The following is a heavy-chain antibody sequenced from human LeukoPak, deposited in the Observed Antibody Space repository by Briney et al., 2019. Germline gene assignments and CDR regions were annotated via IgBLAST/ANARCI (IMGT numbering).Heavy chain of an antibody. D-gene: IGHD6-13*01. Sequence: GGSLRLSCAASGFTFSSYAMHWVRQAPGKGLEWVAVISYDGSNKYYADSVKGRFTISRDNSKNTLYLQMNSLRAEDTAVYYCARDLAAAGTGLYYYYGMDVWGQGTTVTVSS. CDR3: ARDLAAAGTGLYYYYGMDV. J-gene: IGHJ6*02. V-gene: IGHV3-30-3*01. CDR2: ISYDGSNK. CDR1: GFTFSSYA.